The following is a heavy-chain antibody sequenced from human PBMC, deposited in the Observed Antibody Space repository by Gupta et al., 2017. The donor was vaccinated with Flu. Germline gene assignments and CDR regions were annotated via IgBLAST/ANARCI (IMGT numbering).Heavy chain of an antibody. J-gene: IGHJ1*01. CDR1: GFTFSSYG. D-gene: IGHD3-3*01. CDR3: AKAGTYYDFWSGYYSGPEEYFQH. Sequence: QVQLVESGGGVVQPGRSLRLSCAASGFTFSSYGMHWVRQAPGKGLEWVAVISYDGSNKYYADSVKGRFTISRDNSKNTLYLQMNSLRAEDTAVYYCAKAGTYYDFWSGYYSGPEEYFQHWGQGTLVTVSS. CDR2: ISYDGSNK. V-gene: IGHV3-30*18.